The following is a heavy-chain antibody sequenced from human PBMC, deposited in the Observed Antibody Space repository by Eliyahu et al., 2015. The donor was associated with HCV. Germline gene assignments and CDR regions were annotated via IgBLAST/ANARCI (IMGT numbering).Heavy chain of an antibody. CDR1: SYG. Sequence: SYGMHWVRQAPGKGLEWVAVIWYDGSNKYYADSVKGRFTISRDNSKNTLYLQMNSLRAEDTAVYYCARDRDFGELLQIFDYWGQGTLVTVSS. D-gene: IGHD3-10*01. CDR3: ARDRDFGELLQIFDY. V-gene: IGHV3-33*01. CDR2: IWYDGSNK. J-gene: IGHJ4*02.